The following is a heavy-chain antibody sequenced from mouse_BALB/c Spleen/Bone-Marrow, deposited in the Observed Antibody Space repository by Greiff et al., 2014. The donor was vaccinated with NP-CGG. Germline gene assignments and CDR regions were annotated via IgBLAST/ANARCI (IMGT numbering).Heavy chain of an antibody. CDR1: GYTFTDYI. D-gene: IGHD2-4*01. V-gene: IGHV1-62-2*01. CDR2: FYPGSNSI. J-gene: IGHJ4*01. Sequence: VQLQQSGAGLVKPGASVKLSCKASGYTFTDYIIHWVKQRSGQGLEWIGWFYPGSNSIKYNEKFKDKATLTADKSSSTVYMELSRLTSEDSAVYFCARHEEGGYDYDVGSYATDYWGQGTSVTVSS. CDR3: ARHEEGGYDYDVGSYATDY.